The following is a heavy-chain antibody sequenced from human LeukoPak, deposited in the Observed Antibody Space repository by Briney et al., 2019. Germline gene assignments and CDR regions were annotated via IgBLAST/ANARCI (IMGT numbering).Heavy chain of an antibody. CDR2: IYYSGST. CDR3: ARGYNSGEDDHFDY. D-gene: IGHD1-20*01. Sequence: SETLSLTCTVSGGSVSSGSYNWSWVRQPPGKGLEWIGYIYYSGSTNYNPSLESRVTISVDTSKNQFSLKLSSVTAADTAVYYCARGYNSGEDDHFDYWGQGTLVTVSS. CDR1: GGSVSSGSYN. V-gene: IGHV4-61*01. J-gene: IGHJ4*02.